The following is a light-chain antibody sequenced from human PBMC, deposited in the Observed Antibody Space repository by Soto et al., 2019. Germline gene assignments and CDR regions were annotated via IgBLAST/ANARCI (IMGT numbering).Light chain of an antibody. J-gene: IGLJ2*01. V-gene: IGLV3-1*01. Sequence: SYELTQPPSVSVSPGQTASITCSGDKLGDKYACWYQQKPGLSPVLVIYQDSKRPSGIPERFSGSNSGNTATLTISGTQAMDEADYYCQAWDNSPHVVFGGGTKLTVL. CDR3: QAWDNSPHVV. CDR1: KLGDKY. CDR2: QDS.